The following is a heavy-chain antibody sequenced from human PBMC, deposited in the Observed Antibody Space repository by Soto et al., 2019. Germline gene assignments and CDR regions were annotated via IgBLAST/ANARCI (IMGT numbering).Heavy chain of an antibody. J-gene: IGHJ4*02. CDR1: TGYY. D-gene: IGHD3-3*01. CDR3: ARGVPGAVFGVVILYY. Sequence: TGYYMHWVRQAPGQGLEWMGWINPNSGGTNYAQKFQGWVTMTRDTSISTAYMELSSLRSEDTAVYYCARGVPGAVFGVVILYYWGQGSLVTVAS. V-gene: IGHV1-2*04. CDR2: INPNSGGT.